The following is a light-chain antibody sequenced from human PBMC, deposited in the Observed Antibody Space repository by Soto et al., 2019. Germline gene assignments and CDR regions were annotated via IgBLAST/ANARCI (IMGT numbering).Light chain of an antibody. V-gene: IGLV2-14*01. CDR1: SSDVGGYNY. CDR2: EVG. J-gene: IGLJ1*01. CDR3: SSYTSSLSAYV. Sequence: QSVLTQPASVSGSPGQSITIACTGASSDVGGYNYVSWYLQHPGKAPKLIIYEVGNRPSGVSNRFSGSKSGNTASLTISGVQDEDEADYYCSSYTSSLSAYVFGTGTKVTV.